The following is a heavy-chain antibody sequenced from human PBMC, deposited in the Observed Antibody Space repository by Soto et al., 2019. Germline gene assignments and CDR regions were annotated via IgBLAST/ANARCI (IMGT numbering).Heavy chain of an antibody. CDR2: IIPIFGTA. Sequence: SVKVSCKASGGTFSSYAISWVRHAPGQGLEWMGGIIPIFGTANYAQKFQGRVTITADESTSTAYMELSSLRSEDTAVYYCARGLKQQLVIIAADAFDIWGQGTKVTVSS. J-gene: IGHJ3*02. D-gene: IGHD6-13*01. CDR3: ARGLKQQLVIIAADAFDI. V-gene: IGHV1-69*13. CDR1: GGTFSSYA.